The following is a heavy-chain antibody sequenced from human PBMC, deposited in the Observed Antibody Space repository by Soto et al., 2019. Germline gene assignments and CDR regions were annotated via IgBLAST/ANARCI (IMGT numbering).Heavy chain of an antibody. J-gene: IGHJ6*02. CDR2: ISGSGGST. D-gene: IGHD3-3*01. V-gene: IGHV3-23*01. CDR1: GFTFSSYA. CDR3: AKGYSDFWRGDSSRPYYYYGMDV. Sequence: GGSLRLSCAASGFTFSSYAMSWVRQAPGKGLEWVSAISGSGGSTYYADSVKGRFTISRGNSKNTLYLQMNSLRAEDTAVYYCAKGYSDFWRGDSSRPYYYYGMDVWGQGTTVTVCS.